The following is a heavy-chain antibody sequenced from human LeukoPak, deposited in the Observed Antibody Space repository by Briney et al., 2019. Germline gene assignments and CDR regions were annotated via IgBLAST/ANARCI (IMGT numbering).Heavy chain of an antibody. CDR3: ARQGAYCGGDCYIDY. V-gene: IGHV4-30-2*01. J-gene: IGHJ4*02. CDR2: IYHSGST. CDR1: GGSISSGGYY. D-gene: IGHD2-21*02. Sequence: SQTLSLTCTVSGGSISSGGYYWSWIRQPPGKGLEWIGYIYHSGSTYYNPSLKSRVTISVDRSKNQFSLKLSSVTAADTAVYYCARQGAYCGGDCYIDYWGQGTLVTVSS.